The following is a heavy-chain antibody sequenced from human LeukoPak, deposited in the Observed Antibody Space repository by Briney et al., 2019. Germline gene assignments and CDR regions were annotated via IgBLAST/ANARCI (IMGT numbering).Heavy chain of an antibody. CDR2: FDREGGET. CDR1: GYALSELS. CDR3: ATPGAGDYYDNSGPVA. V-gene: IGHV1-24*01. J-gene: IGHJ5*02. D-gene: IGHD3-22*01. Sequence: ASLKVSCKVSGYALSELSMHWVRQAPGKGLGWMGGFDREGGETIYAQKFQGRVTMTEDTSIDTAYMELSSLGSEDTAVYYCATPGAGDYYDNSGPVAWGQGTLVTVSS.